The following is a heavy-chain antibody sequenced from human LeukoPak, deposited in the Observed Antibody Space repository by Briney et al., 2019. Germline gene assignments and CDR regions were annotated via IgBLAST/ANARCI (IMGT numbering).Heavy chain of an antibody. J-gene: IGHJ4*02. CDR3: AREEVTVAVHYFDY. CDR2: ISAYNGNT. D-gene: IGHD6-19*01. V-gene: IGHV1-18*01. Sequence: ASVKVSCKASGYTFTSYGISWVRQAPGQGLEWMGWISAYNGNTNYAQKLQGRVTMTTDTSTSIAYMELRSLRSDDTAVYYCAREEVTVAVHYFDYWGQGTLVTVSS. CDR1: GYTFTSYG.